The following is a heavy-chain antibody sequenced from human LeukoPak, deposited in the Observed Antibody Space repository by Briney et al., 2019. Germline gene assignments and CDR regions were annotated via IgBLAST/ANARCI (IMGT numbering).Heavy chain of an antibody. V-gene: IGHV4-34*01. Sequence: PSETLSLTCAVYGGSFSGYYWSWIRQPPGKGLEWIGEINHSGSTNYNPSLKSRVTISVDTSKNQFSLKLSSVTAADTAVYYCARPRGIAVARRAFDIWGQGTMVTVSS. CDR2: INHSGST. J-gene: IGHJ3*02. D-gene: IGHD6-19*01. CDR3: ARPRGIAVARRAFDI. CDR1: GGSFSGYY.